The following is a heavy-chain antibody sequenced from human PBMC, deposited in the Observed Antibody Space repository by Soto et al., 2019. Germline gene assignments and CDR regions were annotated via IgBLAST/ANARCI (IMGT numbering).Heavy chain of an antibody. CDR1: GGSISSYY. V-gene: IGHV4-59*12. Sequence: SETLSLTCTVSGGSISSYYGTWIRQPPGKGLEWIGYIYYSGSTNYNPSLKSRVTISVATSKTQVSLKLSSVTAADTAVYYCARGKYSGFLNYWGQGTLVTVSS. J-gene: IGHJ4*02. D-gene: IGHD5-12*01. CDR3: ARGKYSGFLNY. CDR2: IYYSGST.